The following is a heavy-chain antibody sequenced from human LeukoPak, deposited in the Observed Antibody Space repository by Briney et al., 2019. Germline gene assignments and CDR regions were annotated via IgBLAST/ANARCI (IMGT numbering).Heavy chain of an antibody. D-gene: IGHD3-22*01. CDR3: AKDYYDSSGYYYATDY. Sequence: GGSLRLSCAASGFTFSSYGMHWVRQAPGKGLERVAVISYDGSNKYYADSVKGRFTISRDNSKNTLYLQMNSLRAEDTAVCYCAKDYYDSSGYYYATDYWGQGTLVTVSS. J-gene: IGHJ4*02. CDR1: GFTFSSYG. CDR2: ISYDGSNK. V-gene: IGHV3-30*18.